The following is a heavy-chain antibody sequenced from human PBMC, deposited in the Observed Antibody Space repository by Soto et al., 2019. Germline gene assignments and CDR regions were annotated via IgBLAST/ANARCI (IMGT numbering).Heavy chain of an antibody. V-gene: IGHV4-34*01. J-gene: IGHJ6*02. CDR2: INHSGST. Sequence: SETLSLTCSVYGGSLSGYHCSWIWHPPGKGLKWIGEINHSGSTNYNPSLKSRLTISVDTSKNQFSLKLSSVTAADTAVYYCARSLGSGYYYYYCMDVWGQGTTVTVSS. CDR1: GGSLSGYH. CDR3: ARSLGSGYYYYYCMDV. D-gene: IGHD3-10*01.